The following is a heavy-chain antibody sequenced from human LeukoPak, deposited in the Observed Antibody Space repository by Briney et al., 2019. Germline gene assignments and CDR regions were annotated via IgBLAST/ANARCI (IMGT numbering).Heavy chain of an antibody. J-gene: IGHJ4*02. CDR1: EFTFW. Sequence: GGSLRLSCAASEFTFWMHWVRQAPGKGLVWVSQINGDGSSTSYADSVKGRFTISRDNAKNTLYLQMNSLRAEDTAVYYCGNLDWGQGTLVTVSP. V-gene: IGHV3-74*01. CDR2: INGDGSST. CDR3: GNLD.